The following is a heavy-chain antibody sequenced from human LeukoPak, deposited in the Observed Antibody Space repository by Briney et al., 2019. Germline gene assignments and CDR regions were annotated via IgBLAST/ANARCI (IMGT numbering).Heavy chain of an antibody. CDR1: GGSFSGYY. CDR2: INHSGST. J-gene: IGHJ6*03. V-gene: IGHV4-34*01. Sequence: PSETLSLTCAVYGGSFSGYYWSWIRQPPGMGLERIGVINHSGSTNYNPSLKSRVTISVDTSKNQFSLKLSSVTAADTAVYYCARAPRKYYYYYYMDVWGKGTTVTVSS. CDR3: ARAPRKYYYYYYMDV.